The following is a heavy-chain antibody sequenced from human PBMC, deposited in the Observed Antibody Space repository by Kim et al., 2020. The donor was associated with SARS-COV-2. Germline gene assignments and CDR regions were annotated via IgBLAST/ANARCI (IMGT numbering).Heavy chain of an antibody. V-gene: IGHV3-30*04. CDR2: ISYDGSNK. Sequence: GGSLRLSCAASGFTFSSYAMHWVRQAPGKGLEWVAVISYDGSNKYYADSVKGRFTISRDNSKNTLYLQMNSLRAEDTAVYYCARTHKNYYDSSGYYTRGDLTDYWGQGTLVTVSS. CDR1: GFTFSSYA. J-gene: IGHJ4*02. D-gene: IGHD3-22*01. CDR3: ARTHKNYYDSSGYYTRGDLTDY.